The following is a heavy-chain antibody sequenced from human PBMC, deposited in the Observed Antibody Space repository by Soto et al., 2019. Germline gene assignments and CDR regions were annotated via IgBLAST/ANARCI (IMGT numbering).Heavy chain of an antibody. CDR2: IDPSDSYT. D-gene: IGHD6-25*01. V-gene: IGHV5-10-1*01. J-gene: IGHJ6*02. CDR1: VYSFTSYW. Sequence: PGESLKSSCKGSVYSFTSYWISWVRQMPGKGLEWMGRIDPSDSYTNYSPSFQGHVTISADKSISTAYLQWSSLKASDTAMYYCASPQGGSTYYYYGMDVWGQGTTVTVSS. CDR3: ASPQGGSTYYYYGMDV.